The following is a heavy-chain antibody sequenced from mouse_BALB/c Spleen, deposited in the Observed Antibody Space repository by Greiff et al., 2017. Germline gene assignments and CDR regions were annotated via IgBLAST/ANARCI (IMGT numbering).Heavy chain of an antibody. CDR1: GFTFSSFG. D-gene: IGHD4-1*02. CDR2: ISSGSSTI. Sequence: EVKLVESGGGLVKPGGSRKLSCAASGFTFSSFGMHWVRQAPEKGLEWVAYISSGSSTIYYADTVKGRFTISRDNPKNTLFLQMTSLRSEDTAMYYCARATRLYYFDYWGQGTTLTVSS. CDR3: ARATRLYYFDY. V-gene: IGHV5-17*02. J-gene: IGHJ2*01.